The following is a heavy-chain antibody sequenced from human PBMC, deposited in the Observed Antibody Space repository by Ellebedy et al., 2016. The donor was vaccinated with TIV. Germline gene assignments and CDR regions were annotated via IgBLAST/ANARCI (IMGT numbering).Heavy chain of an antibody. D-gene: IGHD3-10*01. J-gene: IGHJ4*02. V-gene: IGHV3-7*03. Sequence: GESLKISCAASGFTFSSFWMTWARQVPGKGLGWVANMDQDGSKTNYVGSVKGRFSISRDNAQNSLYLQMNSLRAEDTAMYYCARDDGSEGALGYWGQGTLVTVSS. CDR3: ARDDGSEGALGY. CDR2: MDQDGSKT. CDR1: GFTFSSFW.